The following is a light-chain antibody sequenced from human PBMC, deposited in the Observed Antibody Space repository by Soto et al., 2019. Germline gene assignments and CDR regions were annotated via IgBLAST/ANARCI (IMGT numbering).Light chain of an antibody. V-gene: IGKV3-20*01. CDR3: QQCATPPLT. CDR1: QSVSKNY. CDR2: DAS. Sequence: EIVLTQSPSTLSLSPGERATLSCRASQSVSKNYLAWYQQKPGQAPRLLIDDASNRATGIPDRFSGSGSGTDFTLTISRLEPEDFAVYYCQQCATPPLTFGQGTRVEIK. J-gene: IGKJ1*01.